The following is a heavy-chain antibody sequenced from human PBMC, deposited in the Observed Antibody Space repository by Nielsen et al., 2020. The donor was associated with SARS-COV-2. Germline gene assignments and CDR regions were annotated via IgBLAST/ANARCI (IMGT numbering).Heavy chain of an antibody. V-gene: IGHV3-30*18. CDR1: GFTFSSYG. Sequence: GSLRLSCAASGFTFSSYGMHWVRQAPGKGLEWVAVISYDGSNKYYADSVKGRFTISRDNSKNTLYLQMNSLRAEDTAVYYCAKDRSDGWFDPWGQGTLVTVSS. CDR3: AKDRSDGWFDP. D-gene: IGHD5-24*01. J-gene: IGHJ5*02. CDR2: ISYDGSNK.